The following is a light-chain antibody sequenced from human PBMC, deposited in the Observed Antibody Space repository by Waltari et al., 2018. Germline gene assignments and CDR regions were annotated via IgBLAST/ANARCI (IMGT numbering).Light chain of an antibody. CDR3: QQYFSSPYT. Sequence: DIVMTQSPESLAVSLGERATINCKSSQTLLYTSNNKNYLTWYQQKSGQPPKVLIFWASTRESGVAERFNGSGSGTDFTLTINSLQPEDVAVYFCQQYFSSPYTFGQGTKLEIK. J-gene: IGKJ2*01. CDR2: WAS. V-gene: IGKV4-1*01. CDR1: QTLLYTSNNKNY.